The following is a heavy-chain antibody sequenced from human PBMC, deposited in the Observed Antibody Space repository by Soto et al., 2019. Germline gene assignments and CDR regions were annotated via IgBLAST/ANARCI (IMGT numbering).Heavy chain of an antibody. J-gene: IGHJ6*02. Sequence: PGESLKISCKGSGYSFTSYWIGWVRQMPGKGLEWMGIIYPGDSDTRYSPSFQGQVTISADKSISTAYLQWSSLKASDTAMYYCARTVVPAAMGYYYYGMDVWGQGTTVTVSS. CDR3: ARTVVPAAMGYYYYGMDV. CDR2: IYPGDSDT. V-gene: IGHV5-51*01. CDR1: GYSFTSYW. D-gene: IGHD2-2*01.